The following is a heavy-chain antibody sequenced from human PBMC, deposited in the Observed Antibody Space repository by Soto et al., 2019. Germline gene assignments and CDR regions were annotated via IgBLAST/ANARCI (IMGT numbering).Heavy chain of an antibody. CDR1: GFTFSSYG. CDR2: IWYDGSNK. Sequence: QVQLVESGGGVVQPGRSLRLSCAASGFTFSSYGMHWVRQAPGKGLEWVAVIWYDGSNKYYADSVKGRFTISSDNSKNTLYLQMNSLRAEDTAVYYCARDAGFGYGRHMDVWGKGTTVTVSS. CDR3: ARDAGFGYGRHMDV. V-gene: IGHV3-33*01. J-gene: IGHJ6*03. D-gene: IGHD5-12*01.